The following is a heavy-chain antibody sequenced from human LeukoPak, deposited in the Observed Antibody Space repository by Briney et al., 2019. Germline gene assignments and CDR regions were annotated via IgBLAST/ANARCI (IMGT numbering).Heavy chain of an antibody. CDR2: IWYDGSNK. CDR3: ARWIYGSGSKRYFDS. V-gene: IGHV3-33*01. Sequence: PGGSLRLSCAASGFTFSSYGMHWVRQAPGKGLEWVAVIWYDGSNKYYADSVKGRFTISRDNAKNSLYLQMNSLRAEDTAVYYCARWIYGSGSKRYFDSWGQGTLVTVSS. J-gene: IGHJ4*02. CDR1: GFTFSSYG. D-gene: IGHD3-10*01.